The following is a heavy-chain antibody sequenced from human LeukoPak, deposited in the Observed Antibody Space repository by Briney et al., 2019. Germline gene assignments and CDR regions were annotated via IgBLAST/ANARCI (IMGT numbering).Heavy chain of an antibody. CDR3: TRDPYCSGGSCYSYYFDY. D-gene: IGHD2-15*01. CDR2: IRSKAYGGTT. Sequence: GGSLRLSCKASGFTFGDYAMSWFRQAPGKGLEWVGFIRSKAYGGTTEYAASVKGRFTISRDDSKSIAYLQMNSLKTEDTAVYYCTRDPYCSGGSCYSYYFDYWGQGTLVTVSS. CDR1: GFTFGDYA. V-gene: IGHV3-49*03. J-gene: IGHJ4*02.